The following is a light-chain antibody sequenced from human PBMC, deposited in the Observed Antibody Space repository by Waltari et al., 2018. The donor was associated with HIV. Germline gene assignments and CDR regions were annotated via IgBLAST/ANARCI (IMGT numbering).Light chain of an antibody. V-gene: IGLV3-25*03. CDR1: VLPKQY. CDR2: KDS. J-gene: IGLJ3*02. Sequence: TQPPSVSVSPGQTARITCSGDVLPKQYAYWYQQKPGQAPVLVIYKDSERPSGIPERFSGSSSGTTVTLTISGVQAEDEADYYCQSADSSGTYRVFGGGTKLTVL. CDR3: QSADSSGTYRV.